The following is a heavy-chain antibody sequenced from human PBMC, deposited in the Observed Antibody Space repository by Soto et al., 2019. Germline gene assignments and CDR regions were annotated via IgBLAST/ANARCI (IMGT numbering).Heavy chain of an antibody. D-gene: IGHD3-10*01. V-gene: IGHV3-30*18. J-gene: IGHJ6*02. CDR2: ISYDGSNK. Sequence: GGFLRLSCAASGFTFSSYGMHWVRHAPGKGLEWVAVISYDGSNKYYADSVKGRFTISRDNSKNTLYLQMNSLRAEDTAVYYCAKDHGSGSYYNENDRRDYYYGMDVWGQGTTVTVSS. CDR3: AKDHGSGSYYNENDRRDYYYGMDV. CDR1: GFTFSSYG.